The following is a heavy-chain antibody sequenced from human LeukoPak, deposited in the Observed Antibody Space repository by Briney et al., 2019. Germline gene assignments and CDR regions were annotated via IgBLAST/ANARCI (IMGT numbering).Heavy chain of an antibody. D-gene: IGHD4-17*01. CDR1: GYTFTSYA. CDR3: ARVGVYGDYGLYYFDY. J-gene: IGHJ4*02. V-gene: IGHV1-18*01. CDR2: ISSYNHNT. Sequence: ASVKVSCKASGYTFTSYAISWVRQAPGQGLEWMGWISSYNHNTNYAQKLQGRVTITRDPSASTAYMELSSLRSEDTAVYYCARVGVYGDYGLYYFDYWGQGTLVTVSS.